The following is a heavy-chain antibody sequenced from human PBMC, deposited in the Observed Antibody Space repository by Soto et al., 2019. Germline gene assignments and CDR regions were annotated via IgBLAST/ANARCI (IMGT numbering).Heavy chain of an antibody. CDR3: ARFSIPGSIFGVVTTVGWFDP. Sequence: SETLSLTCAVSGGSISSGGYSWSWIRQPPGKGLEWIGYIYHSGSTYYHPSLKSRVTIPVDRSKNQFSLKLSSVTAADTAVYYCARFSIPGSIFGVVTTVGWFDPWGQGTLVTVSS. D-gene: IGHD3-3*01. J-gene: IGHJ5*02. CDR1: GGSISSGGYS. CDR2: IYHSGST. V-gene: IGHV4-30-2*01.